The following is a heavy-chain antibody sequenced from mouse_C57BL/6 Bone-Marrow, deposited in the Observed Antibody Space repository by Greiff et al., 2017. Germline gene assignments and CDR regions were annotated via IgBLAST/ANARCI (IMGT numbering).Heavy chain of an antibody. CDR3: ARWYYGTRYYAMDD. J-gene: IGHJ4*01. V-gene: IGHV1-55*01. Sequence: QVQLQQPGAELVKPGASVTMSCKASGYTFTSYWITWVKQRPGQGLEWIGDIYPGSGSTTYNEKFKSKATLTVDTSSSTAYMQLSSLTSEDSAVYYCARWYYGTRYYAMDDWGPGTSVTVSS. CDR2: IYPGSGST. D-gene: IGHD1-1*01. CDR1: GYTFTSYW.